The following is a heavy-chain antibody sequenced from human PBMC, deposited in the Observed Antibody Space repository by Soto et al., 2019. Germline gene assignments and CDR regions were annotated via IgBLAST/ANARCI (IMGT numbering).Heavy chain of an antibody. Sequence: QVQLVQSGAEVKTPGSSVKVSCKASGGTFNRFSIDWVRQAPGQGLEWMGGIIPMSGRPNYAQRFQGRVTFSADKATNTVYMEVNSLKYKDKAVYYCTRRGRQSANWFDPWGQGTLVTVSS. V-gene: IGHV1-69*06. CDR2: IIPMSGRP. CDR3: TRRGRQSANWFDP. J-gene: IGHJ5*02. CDR1: GGTFNRFS.